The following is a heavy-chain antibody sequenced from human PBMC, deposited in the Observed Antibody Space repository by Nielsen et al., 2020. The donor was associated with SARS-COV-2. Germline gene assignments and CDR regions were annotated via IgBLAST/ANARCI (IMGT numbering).Heavy chain of an antibody. CDR1: GGSISSGSYY. V-gene: IGHV4-31*03. J-gene: IGHJ3*01. CDR3: ASSGYLAYDAFNV. Sequence: SETLSSTCTVSGGSISSGSYYWSWIRQRPGKGLEWIGYLYYSGSNYYNPSLRSRVIISADTSKNQFSLKLNSVTAADTAVYYCASSGYLAYDAFNVWGQGTIFTFSS. CDR2: LYYSGSN. D-gene: IGHD3-22*01.